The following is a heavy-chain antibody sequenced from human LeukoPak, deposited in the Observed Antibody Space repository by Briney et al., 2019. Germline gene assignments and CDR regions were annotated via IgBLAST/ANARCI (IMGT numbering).Heavy chain of an antibody. CDR3: ARARPGAYCGTTSCFSDY. V-gene: IGHV1-18*01. J-gene: IGHJ4*02. CDR2: INAYNGNT. Sequence: ASLKVSCKASGDIFTSYGISWVRQGPGQGLEWVGWINAYNGNTKFAPILQDRVTMTTDTSTATAYMELRSLRLNHTAVYFCARARPGAYCGTTSCFSDYWGQGTLVTVSS. D-gene: IGHD2-2*01. CDR1: GDIFTSYG.